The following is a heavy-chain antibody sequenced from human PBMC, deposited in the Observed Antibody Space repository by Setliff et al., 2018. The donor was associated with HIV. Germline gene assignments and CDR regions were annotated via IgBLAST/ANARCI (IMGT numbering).Heavy chain of an antibody. V-gene: IGHV4-59*08. D-gene: IGHD6-19*01. CDR1: GFTFSSNW. Sequence: SCVASGFTFSSNWLSWIRQPPGKGLEWVGYVYYNGDTNYNPSLNSRITVSVDTSRSQFSLKLNSVTAADTAVYYCARCGPVAGYRVYFDYWGQGSPVTVSS. J-gene: IGHJ4*02. CDR2: VYYNGDT. CDR3: ARCGPVAGYRVYFDY.